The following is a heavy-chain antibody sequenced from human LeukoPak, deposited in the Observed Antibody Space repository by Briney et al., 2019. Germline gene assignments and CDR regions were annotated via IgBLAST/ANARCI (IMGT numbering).Heavy chain of an antibody. J-gene: IGHJ4*02. D-gene: IGHD6-6*01. CDR2: INPNSGGT. Sequence: ASVKVSCRASGYTFTGYYMHWVRQAPGQGLEWTGWINPNSGGTNYAQKFQGRVTMTRDTSISTAYMELSRLRSDDTAVYYCARDLHIAARPSLFDYWGQGTLVTVSS. CDR3: ARDLHIAARPSLFDY. V-gene: IGHV1-2*02. CDR1: GYTFTGYY.